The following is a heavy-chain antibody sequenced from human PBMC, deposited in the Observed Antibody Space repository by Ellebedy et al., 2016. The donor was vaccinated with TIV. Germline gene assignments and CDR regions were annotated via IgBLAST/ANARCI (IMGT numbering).Heavy chain of an antibody. D-gene: IGHD2-21*01. J-gene: IGHJ4*02. CDR1: GYTFTDYY. V-gene: IGHV1-46*01. CDR2: IKPSGDFI. Sequence: ASVKVSCKASGYTFTDYYIHWVRQAPGQGLEYMGIIKPSGDFIKYAQKFQGKVTMTRDTSTNTVYLEVSSLRSEDSGVYYCAREIPESYYFDYWGQGTLVTVSS. CDR3: AREIPESYYFDY.